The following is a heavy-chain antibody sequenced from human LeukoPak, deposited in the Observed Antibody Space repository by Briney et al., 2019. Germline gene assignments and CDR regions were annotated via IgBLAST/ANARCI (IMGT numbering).Heavy chain of an antibody. CDR1: GGSISSYY. CDR3: ARVLKWGYYDSSGLDP. Sequence: SETLSLTCTVSGGSISSYYWSWIRQPAGKGPEWIGRIYTSGSTNYNPSLKSRVTMSVDTSKNQFSLKLSSVTAADTAVYYCARVLKWGYYDSSGLDPWGQGTLVTVSS. D-gene: IGHD3-22*01. J-gene: IGHJ5*02. CDR2: IYTSGST. V-gene: IGHV4-4*07.